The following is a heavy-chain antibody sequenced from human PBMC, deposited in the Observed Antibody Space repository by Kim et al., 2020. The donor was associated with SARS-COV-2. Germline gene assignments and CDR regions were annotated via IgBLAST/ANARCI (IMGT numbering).Heavy chain of an antibody. CDR1: GFTFGGNW. J-gene: IGHJ4*02. Sequence: GGSLRLSCAASGFTFGGNWMTWVHQAAGKGLEWVACINQDGSQKYYVDSAKGRFTISRDNAKNSVYLQMNSLRGEDTAVYYCARGRGVDYWGQGTLVTVS. CDR2: INQDGSQK. CDR3: ARGRGVDY. V-gene: IGHV3-7*04.